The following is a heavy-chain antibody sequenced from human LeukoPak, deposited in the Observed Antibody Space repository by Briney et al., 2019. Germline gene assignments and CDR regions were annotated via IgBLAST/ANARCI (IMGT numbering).Heavy chain of an antibody. V-gene: IGHV4-39*07. D-gene: IGHD2-2*01. CDR2: IYYSGST. CDR1: GGSISSSSYY. J-gene: IGHJ6*03. Sequence: SETLSLTCTVSGGSISSSSYYWGWIRQPPGKGLEWIGSIYYSGSTNYNPSLKSRVTISVDTSKNQFSLKLSSVTAADTAVYYCARTGEYCSSTSCSGYYMDVWGKGTTVTVSS. CDR3: ARTGEYCSSTSCSGYYMDV.